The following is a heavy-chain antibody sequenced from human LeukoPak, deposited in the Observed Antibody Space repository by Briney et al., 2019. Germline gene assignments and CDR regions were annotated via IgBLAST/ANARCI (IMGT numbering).Heavy chain of an antibody. CDR1: GYTFTSYG. CDR3: ARDLITMVRGADYYYYGMDV. J-gene: IGHJ6*02. CDR2: ISAYNGNT. D-gene: IGHD3-10*01. V-gene: IGHV1-18*01. Sequence: GASVKVSCKASGYTFTSYGISWVRQAPGQGLEWMGRISAYNGNTNYAQKLQGRVTMTTDTSTSTAYMELRSLRSDDTAVYYCARDLITMVRGADYYYYGMDVWGQGTTVTVSS.